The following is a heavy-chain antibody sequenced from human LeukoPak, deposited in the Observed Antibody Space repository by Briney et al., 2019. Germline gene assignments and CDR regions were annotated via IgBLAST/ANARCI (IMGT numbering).Heavy chain of an antibody. CDR3: ATPLGFWSGYYTFRDNY. CDR1: GFTFSTYW. CDR2: INRDGSEK. V-gene: IGHV3-7*03. D-gene: IGHD3-3*01. Sequence: PGGSLRLSCAASGFTFSTYWMSWVRQAPGRGLEWVANINRDGSEKYYGDSVKGRFTISRDNSKNTLYLQMNSLRAEDTAVYYCATPLGFWSGYYTFRDNYWGQGTLVTVSS. J-gene: IGHJ4*02.